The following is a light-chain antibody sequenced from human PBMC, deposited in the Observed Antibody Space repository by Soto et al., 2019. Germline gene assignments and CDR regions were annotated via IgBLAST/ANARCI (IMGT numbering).Light chain of an antibody. V-gene: IGKV1-39*01. CDR3: QQSDSTPIT. J-gene: IGKJ5*01. CDR1: QSISSS. CDR2: TTS. Sequence: DIQMTQSPSSLSASVGDRVTITCRASQSISSSLNWYQQKPGKAPKLLIYTTSTLQSEVPSRFSGSGSGTDFTLTISSLQPEDFATYYCQQSDSTPITFGQGTRLE.